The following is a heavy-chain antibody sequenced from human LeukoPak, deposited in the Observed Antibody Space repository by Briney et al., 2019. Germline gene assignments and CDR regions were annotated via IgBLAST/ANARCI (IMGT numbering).Heavy chain of an antibody. V-gene: IGHV1-2*02. Sequence: ASVKVSCTASGYTFTGYYMHWVRQAPGQGLEWMGWINPNSGGTNYAQKFQGRVTMTRDTSISTAYMELSRLRSDDTAVYYCARDLYYDFWSAASSGYFDYWGQGTLVTVSS. CDR2: INPNSGGT. D-gene: IGHD3-3*01. CDR3: ARDLYYDFWSAASSGYFDY. J-gene: IGHJ4*02. CDR1: GYTFTGYY.